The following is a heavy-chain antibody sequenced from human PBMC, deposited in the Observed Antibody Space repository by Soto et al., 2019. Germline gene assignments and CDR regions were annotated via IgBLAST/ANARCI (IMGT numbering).Heavy chain of an antibody. CDR2: IYYSGST. Sequence: QVQLQESGPALVKPSETLSLTCTVSGGSISSYYWSWIRLPPGKGLEWIWYIYYSGSTNYNPSLKRRVTIPVDKSKNQFSLKLRSVPAADTAVYYWARRYVDTSAIWGPGTIVTV. D-gene: IGHD1-20*01. CDR1: GGSISSYY. V-gene: IGHV4-59*08. J-gene: IGHJ3*02. CDR3: ARRYVDTSAI.